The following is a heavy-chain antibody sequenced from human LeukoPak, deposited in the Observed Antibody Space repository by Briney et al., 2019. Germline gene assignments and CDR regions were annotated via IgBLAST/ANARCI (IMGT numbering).Heavy chain of an antibody. J-gene: IGHJ4*02. CDR3: AKDIAAHPVGGY. D-gene: IGHD6-6*01. V-gene: IGHV3-23*01. CDR2: ISGSGGST. Sequence: GSLRLSCAASGFTFSSYAMSWARQAPGKGLEWVSAISGSGGSTYYADSVKGRFTISRDNSKNTLYLQMNSLRAEDTAVYYCAKDIAAHPVGGYWGQGTLVTVSS. CDR1: GFTFSSYA.